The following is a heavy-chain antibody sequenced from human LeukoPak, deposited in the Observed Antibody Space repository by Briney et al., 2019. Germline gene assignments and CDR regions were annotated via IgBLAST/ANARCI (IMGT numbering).Heavy chain of an antibody. CDR2: IFYSGST. J-gene: IGHJ4*02. Sequence: SETLSLTCTVSGGSISSYYWSWIRQPPGKGLEWIGYIFYSGSTNYNPSLRSRVTISVDTSKNQFSLKLSSVTAADTAVYYCARVRKGYGSGSYLDYWGQGTLVTVSS. D-gene: IGHD3-10*01. CDR1: GGSISSYY. V-gene: IGHV4-59*12. CDR3: ARVRKGYGSGSYLDY.